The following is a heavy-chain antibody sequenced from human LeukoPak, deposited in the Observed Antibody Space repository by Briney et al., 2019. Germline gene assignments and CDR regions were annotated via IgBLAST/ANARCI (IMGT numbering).Heavy chain of an antibody. CDR2: INHSGST. Sequence: SETLSLTCAVYGGSFSGYYWSWIRQPPGKGLEWIGEINHSGSTNYNPSLKSRVTISVDTSKNQFSLKLSSVTAADTAVYYCARRKGWGSSSRNLLWYFDLWGRGTLVTVSS. J-gene: IGHJ2*01. CDR3: ARRKGWGSSSRNLLWYFDL. V-gene: IGHV4-34*01. CDR1: GGSFSGYY. D-gene: IGHD6-6*01.